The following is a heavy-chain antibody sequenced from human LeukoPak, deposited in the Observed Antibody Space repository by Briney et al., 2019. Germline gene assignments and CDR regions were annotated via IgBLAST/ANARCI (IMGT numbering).Heavy chain of an antibody. V-gene: IGHV3-7*01. CDR2: MRRDGNEI. CDR3: ARDKHYYDSSGYFYNWFDP. D-gene: IGHD3-22*01. CDR1: GFTFSTYW. J-gene: IGHJ5*02. Sequence: PGGSLRLSCSASGFTFSTYWMSWVRQAPGKGLEWVANMRRDGNEIYYLDSVRGRFTISRDNAKNSLYLQMNSLRAEDTAVYYCARDKHYYDSSGYFYNWFDPWGQGTLVTVSS.